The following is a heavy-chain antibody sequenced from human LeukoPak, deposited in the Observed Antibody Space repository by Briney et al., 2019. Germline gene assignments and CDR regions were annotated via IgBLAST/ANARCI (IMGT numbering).Heavy chain of an antibody. CDR1: GLTVSINY. Sequence: PGRSVRLSCAASGLTVSINYMSWVRHARRRGLEWVSVIDSAGSTYYAHSMEGRFTISRDNSKNTLYLQMNSQRAEDTAVYYCAREDLSYSGCYDYWGQGTLVTVSS. D-gene: IGHD1-26*01. CDR2: IDSAGST. CDR3: AREDLSYSGCYDY. J-gene: IGHJ4*02. V-gene: IGHV3-66*01.